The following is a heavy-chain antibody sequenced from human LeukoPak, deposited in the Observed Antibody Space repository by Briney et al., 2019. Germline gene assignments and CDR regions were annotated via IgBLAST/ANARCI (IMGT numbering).Heavy chain of an antibody. Sequence: GGSLRLSCAASGFTFSGSAMHWVRQAPGKGLEWVGRIKSKTDGGTTDYAAPVKGRFTISRDDSKNTLYLQMNSLKTEDTAVYYCTTAISPSEDIVATIGGTFDYWGQGTLVTVSS. D-gene: IGHD5-12*01. V-gene: IGHV3-15*01. CDR1: GFTFSGSA. J-gene: IGHJ4*02. CDR2: IKSKTDGGTT. CDR3: TTAISPSEDIVATIGGTFDY.